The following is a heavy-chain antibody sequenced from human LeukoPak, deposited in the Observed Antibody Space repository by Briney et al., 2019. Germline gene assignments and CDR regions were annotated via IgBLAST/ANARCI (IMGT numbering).Heavy chain of an antibody. Sequence: GGSPRLSCAASGFTFSSSAMSWVRQAPGKGLEWVSAIRNNGGYTYYADSVQGRFTISRDNSKSTLCLQMNSLRAEDTAVYYCAKQLGYCSDGSCYFPYWGQGTLVTVSS. J-gene: IGHJ4*02. CDR3: AKQLGYCSDGSCYFPY. D-gene: IGHD2-15*01. CDR1: GFTFSSSA. CDR2: IRNNGGYT. V-gene: IGHV3-23*01.